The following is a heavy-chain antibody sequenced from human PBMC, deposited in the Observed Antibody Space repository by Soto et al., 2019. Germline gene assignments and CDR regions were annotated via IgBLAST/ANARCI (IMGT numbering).Heavy chain of an antibody. J-gene: IGHJ4*02. CDR1: GFTFSSYA. Sequence: GSLRLSCAASGFTFSSYAMHWVRQAPGKGLEWVAVISYDGSNKYYADSVKGRFTISRDNSKNTLYLQMNSLRAEDTAVYYCARDATTVNRYFDYWGQGTLVTVSS. V-gene: IGHV3-30-3*01. CDR3: ARDATTVNRYFDY. D-gene: IGHD4-17*01. CDR2: ISYDGSNK.